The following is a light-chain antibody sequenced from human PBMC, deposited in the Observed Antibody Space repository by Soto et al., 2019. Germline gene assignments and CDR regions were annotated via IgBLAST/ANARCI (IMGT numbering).Light chain of an antibody. CDR2: GAS. V-gene: IGKV3-20*01. Sequence: NMLKQCPGTRSLTQGGRSRLSCRASQSVSNNYLAWYQQKPGQAPRLLIYGASNRATGIPDRFSGSGSGTDFTLTISRLEPEDFAVYYCQQYGSSGTFGPGTLVDIK. CDR3: QQYGSSGT. J-gene: IGKJ1*01. CDR1: QSVSNNY.